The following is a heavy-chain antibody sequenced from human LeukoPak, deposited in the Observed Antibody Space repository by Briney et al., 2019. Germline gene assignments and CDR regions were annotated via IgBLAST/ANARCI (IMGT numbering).Heavy chain of an antibody. D-gene: IGHD2-2*01. CDR2: ISAYNGNT. Sequence: ASVKVSCKAYGYTFMSYGISWVRQAPGQGLEWMGWISAYNGNTNYAQKLQGRVTMTTDTSTSTAYMELRSLRSDDTAVYYCARGPVFYCSSTSCYRRDAFDIWGQGTMVTVSS. CDR1: GYTFMSYG. V-gene: IGHV1-18*01. CDR3: ARGPVFYCSSTSCYRRDAFDI. J-gene: IGHJ3*02.